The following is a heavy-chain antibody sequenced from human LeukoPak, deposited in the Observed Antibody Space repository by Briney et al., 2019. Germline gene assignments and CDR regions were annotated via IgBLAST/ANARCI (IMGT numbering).Heavy chain of an antibody. D-gene: IGHD5-12*01. J-gene: IGHJ4*02. V-gene: IGHV3-30*18. CDR1: GFTFSSYG. CDR3: AKGPDGQVATANRYFDY. CDR2: ISYDGSNK. Sequence: GGSLRLSCAASGFTFSSYGMHWVRQAPGKGLEWVAVISYDGSNKYYADSVKGRFTISRDNSKNTLYLEMNSLRAEDTAVYYCAKGPDGQVATANRYFDYWGQGTLVTVSS.